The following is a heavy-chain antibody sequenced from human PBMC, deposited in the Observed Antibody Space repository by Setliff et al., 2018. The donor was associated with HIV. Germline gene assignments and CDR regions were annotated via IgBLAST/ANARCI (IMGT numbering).Heavy chain of an antibody. CDR3: ARDRLKLGELFTD. Sequence: ETLSLTCTVSGDSITNSMHYWSWIRQAPGKGLEWVANINQHGSEKHYVDSVKGRFTISRDNAKNSLFLQMNSLRVEDTAVYYCARDRLKLGELFTDWGQGALVTVSS. CDR2: INQHGSEK. V-gene: IGHV3-7*01. D-gene: IGHD3-10*01. J-gene: IGHJ4*02. CDR1: GDSITNSMHY.